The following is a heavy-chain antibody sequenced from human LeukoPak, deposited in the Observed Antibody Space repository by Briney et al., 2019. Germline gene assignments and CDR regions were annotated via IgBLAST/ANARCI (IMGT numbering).Heavy chain of an antibody. J-gene: IGHJ4*02. CDR3: AQIYTYGSSQFDY. Sequence: PGGSLRLSCAASGFTFSNYEMNWVRQAPGKGLEWVSYISSSGSTIYYADSVKGRFTISRHNAKNSLYLQMNSLRAEDTAVYYCAQIYTYGSSQFDYWGQGTLVTVSS. CDR1: GFTFSNYE. V-gene: IGHV3-48*03. CDR2: ISSSGSTI. D-gene: IGHD5-18*01.